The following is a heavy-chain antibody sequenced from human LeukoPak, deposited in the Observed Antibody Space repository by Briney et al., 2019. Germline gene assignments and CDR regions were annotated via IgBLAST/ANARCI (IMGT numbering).Heavy chain of an antibody. CDR2: ISSSSSYI. V-gene: IGHV3-48*03. D-gene: IGHD2-15*01. CDR1: GFTFSSYE. J-gene: IGHJ3*02. CDR3: AREYCSGGSCYTLDAFDI. Sequence: QPGGSLRLSCAASGFTFSSYEMNWVRQAPGKGLEWVSYISSSSSYIYYADSVKGRFTISRDNAKNSLYLQMNSLRAEDTAVYYCAREYCSGGSCYTLDAFDIWGQGTMVTVSS.